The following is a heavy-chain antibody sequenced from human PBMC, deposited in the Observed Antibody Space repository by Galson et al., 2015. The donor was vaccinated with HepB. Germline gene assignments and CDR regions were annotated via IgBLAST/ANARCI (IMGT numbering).Heavy chain of an antibody. CDR2: INPRGGST. D-gene: IGHD2-15*01. CDR3: ARASTYCSGGSCVYYFDY. J-gene: IGHJ4*02. Sequence: SVKVSCKASGYAFTSYYMHWVRQAPGQGLEWMGIINPRGGSTSYAQNFQVRVTMIRDTSTSTLCMELSSLRSEDTAVYYCARASTYCSGGSCVYYFDYWGQGTLVTVSS. CDR1: GYAFTSYY. V-gene: IGHV1-46*01.